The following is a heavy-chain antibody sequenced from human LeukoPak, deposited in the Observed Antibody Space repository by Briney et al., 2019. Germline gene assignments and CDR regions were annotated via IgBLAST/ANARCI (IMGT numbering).Heavy chain of an antibody. J-gene: IGHJ6*02. CDR3: ARIPAPQQWLPKGNYYYYGMDV. V-gene: IGHV1-69*13. Sequence: SVKVSCKASGGTFSSYAISWVRQAPGQGLEWMGGIIPIFGTANYAQKFQGRVTITADESTSTAYMELSSLRSGDTAVYYCARIPAPQQWLPKGNYYYYGMDVWGQGTTVTVSS. CDR1: GGTFSSYA. D-gene: IGHD6-19*01. CDR2: IIPIFGTA.